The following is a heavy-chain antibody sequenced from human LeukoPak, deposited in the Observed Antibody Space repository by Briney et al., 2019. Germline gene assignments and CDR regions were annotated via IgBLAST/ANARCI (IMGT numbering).Heavy chain of an antibody. V-gene: IGHV7-4-1*02. D-gene: IGHD2-21*02. J-gene: IGHJ5*02. CDR1: GFTFTSYA. Sequence: GGSLRLSCAASGFTFTSYAMNWVRQAPGQGLEWMGWINTNTGNPTYAQGFTGRFVFSLDTSVSTAYLQISSLKAEDTAVYYCARGGSIAYCGGDCYSGWFDPWGQGTLVTVSS. CDR2: INTNTGNP. CDR3: ARGGSIAYCGGDCYSGWFDP.